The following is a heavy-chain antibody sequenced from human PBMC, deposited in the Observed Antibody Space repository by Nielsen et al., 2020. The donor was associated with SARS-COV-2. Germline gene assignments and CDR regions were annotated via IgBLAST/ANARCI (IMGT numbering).Heavy chain of an antibody. CDR1: GGSFSGHQ. CDR2: ISESGSA. J-gene: IGHJ6*02. D-gene: IGHD1-14*01. CDR3: ARGADSTTPHYVHYGLDV. V-gene: IGHV4-34*01. Sequence: SETLSLTCAVHGGSFSGHQWNWIRQSPERGLEWIGEISESGSASFQPSLKGRVTITLDTSKIQFSLKMTSVTAADTAVYYCARGADSTTPHYVHYGLDVWGQGTTVTVSS.